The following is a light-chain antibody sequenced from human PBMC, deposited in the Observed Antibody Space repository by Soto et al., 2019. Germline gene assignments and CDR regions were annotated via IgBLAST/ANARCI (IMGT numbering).Light chain of an antibody. CDR1: SSDVGSSNL. V-gene: IGLV2-23*02. J-gene: IGLJ2*01. CDR3: CSYVGNIPWI. Sequence: QSALTQPASVSGSPGQSITISCTGTSSDVGSSNLVSWYQHHPGKAPKLIIYEVTKRPSGVSNRFSGSKSANTASLTISGLQAEDEADYYCCSYVGNIPWIFGGGTKLTV. CDR2: EVT.